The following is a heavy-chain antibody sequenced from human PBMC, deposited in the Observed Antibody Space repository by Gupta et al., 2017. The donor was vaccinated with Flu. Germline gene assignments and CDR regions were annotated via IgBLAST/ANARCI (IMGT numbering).Heavy chain of an antibody. Sequence: QAPGKGLEWVSSITGRGVDTLYTASVRGRFTTTRDNSKNTLFLQMTSLRADDTAVYYCAKDPNGDYVGSFDSWGQGTLVTVSS. D-gene: IGHD4-17*01. CDR3: AKDPNGDYVGSFDS. J-gene: IGHJ4*02. V-gene: IGHV3-23*01. CDR2: ITGRGVDT.